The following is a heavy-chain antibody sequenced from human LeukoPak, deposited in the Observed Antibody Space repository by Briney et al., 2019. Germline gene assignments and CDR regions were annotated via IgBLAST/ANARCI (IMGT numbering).Heavy chain of an antibody. CDR2: IRHNSANI. CDR3: ARVRDRYDWWGPFDV. Sequence: GASVNVSCQGSGYTFDTSRITWVRQAPGQRLEWMGWIRHNSANIYYVQKFQGRLAMTTDTSTSTGYMELRSLTSDDTAVYYCARVRDRYDWWGPFDVWGQGTMVTVSS. J-gene: IGHJ3*01. D-gene: IGHD2-8*02. CDR1: GYTFDTSR. V-gene: IGHV1-18*01.